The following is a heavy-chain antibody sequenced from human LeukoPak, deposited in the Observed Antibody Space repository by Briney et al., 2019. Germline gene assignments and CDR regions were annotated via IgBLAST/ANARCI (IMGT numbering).Heavy chain of an antibody. V-gene: IGHV3-21*01. CDR3: ARDIHSVAFDI. Sequence: PGGSLRLSCAASGFTFTAYTINWVRQAPGKGLEWVSYISGSTTDIYYADSVEGRFTISRDNAKGSVYLQMNSLGVEDTAVYYCARDIHSVAFDIWGQGTMVTVSS. CDR1: GFTFTAYT. J-gene: IGHJ3*02. CDR2: ISGSTTDI.